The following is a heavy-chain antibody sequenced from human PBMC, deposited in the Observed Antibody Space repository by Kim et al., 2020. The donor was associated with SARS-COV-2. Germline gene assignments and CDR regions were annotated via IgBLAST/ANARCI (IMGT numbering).Heavy chain of an antibody. CDR3: AHIWNRAY. D-gene: IGHD1-1*01. CDR1: GFPFSSWA. Sequence: GGSLRLSCATSGFPFSSWAMTWVRQAPGKGLEWVSGISGSGDRTEYADSVKGRFTISRDNSKNTLYLHVNSLRAEDTAVYYCAHIWNRAYCGQGTLVTVS. J-gene: IGHJ4*02. CDR2: ISGSGDRT. V-gene: IGHV3-23*01.